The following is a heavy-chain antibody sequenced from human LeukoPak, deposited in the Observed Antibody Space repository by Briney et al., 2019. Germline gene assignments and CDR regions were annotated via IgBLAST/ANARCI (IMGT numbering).Heavy chain of an antibody. J-gene: IGHJ4*02. D-gene: IGHD3-22*01. CDR1: GLSLSDYS. CDR2: ISGSSSTI. Sequence: PGGSLRLSCAASGLSLSDYSMNWVRQAPGKGLEWGSYISGSSSTIYYADSVKGRFTISRDNVKNTLYLQMNSLRAEDTAIYYCARGSTYYDSSGQVPFDYWGQGTLVTVSS. V-gene: IGHV3-48*01. CDR3: ARGSTYYDSSGQVPFDY.